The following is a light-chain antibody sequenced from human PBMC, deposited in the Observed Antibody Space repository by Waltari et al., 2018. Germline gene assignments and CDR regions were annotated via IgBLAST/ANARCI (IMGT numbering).Light chain of an antibody. CDR1: QTISRY. CDR2: GIS. V-gene: IGKV1-39*01. CDR3: QQSDSIPLT. J-gene: IGKJ4*01. Sequence: DIQMTQSPSSLSASVGDRVTITCRASQTISRYLNWYQQKPGKAPKLLISGISSLQSGVPSRFSGSVSGTDFTLTISSLQPEDFATYYCQQSDSIPLTFGGGTKVDIK.